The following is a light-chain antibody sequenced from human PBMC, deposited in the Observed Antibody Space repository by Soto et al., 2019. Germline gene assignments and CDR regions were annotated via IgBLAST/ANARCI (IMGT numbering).Light chain of an antibody. CDR2: AAS. J-gene: IGKJ4*01. CDR3: QQLNSYPLT. Sequence: DIQLTQSPSFLSASVGDRVTITCRASQGISSYLAWYQQKPGKAPKLLIYAASTLQSGVPSRFSGGGSGTEFTLTISSLRPEDFATYYCQQLNSYPLTFGGGTKVDIK. V-gene: IGKV1-9*01. CDR1: QGISSY.